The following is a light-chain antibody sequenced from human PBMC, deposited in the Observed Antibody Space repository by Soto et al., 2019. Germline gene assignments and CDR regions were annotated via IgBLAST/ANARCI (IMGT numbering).Light chain of an antibody. V-gene: IGLV2-14*01. Sequence: QSVLTQPASVSWSPGQSITISCTGTSSDVGGYNYVSWYQQHPGQVPKLTIYEVTNRPSGVSSRFSGSKSGNTASLTISGLQAEDEADYYCSSYTNSDTWVFGGGTKLTVL. CDR1: SSDVGGYNY. CDR2: EVT. CDR3: SSYTNSDTWV. J-gene: IGLJ3*02.